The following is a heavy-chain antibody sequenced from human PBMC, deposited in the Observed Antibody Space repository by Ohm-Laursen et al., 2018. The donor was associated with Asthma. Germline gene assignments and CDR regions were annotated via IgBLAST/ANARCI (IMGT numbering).Heavy chain of an antibody. CDR2: IYWNDDK. D-gene: IGHD6-19*01. CDR3: ARAHSSGLYGDGFDI. Sequence: TQTLTLTCTFSGSSLRTSGVGVGWIRQPPGKALEWLALIYWNDDKRYSPSLNSRLTISKDTSRNRVVLTMTNMDPVDTATYYCARAHSSGLYGDGFDIWGQGTMVTVSS. CDR1: GSSLRTSGVG. V-gene: IGHV2-5*01. J-gene: IGHJ3*02.